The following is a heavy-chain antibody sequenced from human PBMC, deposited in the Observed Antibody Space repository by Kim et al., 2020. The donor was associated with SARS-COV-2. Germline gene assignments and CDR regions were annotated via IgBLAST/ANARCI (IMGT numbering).Heavy chain of an antibody. CDR3: ARKGGNGVPAAFDI. Sequence: NPSIKSRVTISVDTSKNQFSLKLSAVTAADTAVYYCARKGGNGVPAAFDIWGQGTMVTVSS. J-gene: IGHJ3*02. D-gene: IGHD2-15*01. V-gene: IGHV4-34*01.